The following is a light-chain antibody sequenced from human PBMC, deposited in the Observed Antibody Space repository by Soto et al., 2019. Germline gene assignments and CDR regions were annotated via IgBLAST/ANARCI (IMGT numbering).Light chain of an antibody. V-gene: IGLV2-23*01. CDR2: EGS. Sequence: QSVLTQPASVSGSPGQSITISCTGTSSDVGSYNLVSWYQQHPGKAPKLMIYEGSKRPSGVSNRFSGPKSGNTASLTISGLPAEDEADYYCCSYAGSSSHVVFGGGTKLTVL. CDR3: CSYAGSSSHVV. J-gene: IGLJ2*01. CDR1: SSDVGSYNL.